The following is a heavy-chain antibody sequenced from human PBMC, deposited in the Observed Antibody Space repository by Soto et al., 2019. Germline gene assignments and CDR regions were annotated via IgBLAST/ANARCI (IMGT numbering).Heavy chain of an antibody. J-gene: IGHJ4*02. D-gene: IGHD6-13*01. CDR3: ARRPYDTAWYGFDY. CDR1: GFSLTTGGLG. V-gene: IGHV2-5*02. CDR2: IFWDDDK. Sequence: QITLKESGPTLVRPTQTLTLTCTFSGFSLTTGGLGVGWIRQPPGKALEWLAVIFWDDDKRYSASLSSRLTITKDTSKNQVVLTMANIDPVDTATYYCARRPYDTAWYGFDYWGQGILVTVSS.